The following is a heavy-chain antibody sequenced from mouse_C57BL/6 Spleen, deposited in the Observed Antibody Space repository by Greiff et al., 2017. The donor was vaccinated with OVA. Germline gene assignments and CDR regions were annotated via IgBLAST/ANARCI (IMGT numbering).Heavy chain of an antibody. D-gene: IGHD1-3*01. CDR2: ISRGGGYT. Sequence: DVHLVESGGDLVKPGGSLKLSCAASGFTFSSYGMSWVRQTPDKRLEWVATISRGGGYTYYPDSVKGRFTISRDNAKNTLYMQLSSLKSEDSAVYYCARQEETRFAYWGQGTLVTVSA. CDR3: ARQEETRFAY. CDR1: GFTFSSYG. J-gene: IGHJ3*01. V-gene: IGHV5-6*01.